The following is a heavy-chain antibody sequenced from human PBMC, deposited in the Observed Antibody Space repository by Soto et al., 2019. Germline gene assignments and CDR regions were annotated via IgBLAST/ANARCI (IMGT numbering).Heavy chain of an antibody. D-gene: IGHD3-22*01. Sequence: GASVKVSCKASGYTFTSYCISWVRQAPGQGLEWMGWITAYNGNTNYAQKIQGRITMTTDTSTNPAYLQLRSLRFDDTVVYYCARDSIVVVMGDYYYYGMDVWGQGTTVTVSS. J-gene: IGHJ6*02. V-gene: IGHV1-18*01. CDR3: ARDSIVVVMGDYYYYGMDV. CDR2: ITAYNGNT. CDR1: GYTFTSYC.